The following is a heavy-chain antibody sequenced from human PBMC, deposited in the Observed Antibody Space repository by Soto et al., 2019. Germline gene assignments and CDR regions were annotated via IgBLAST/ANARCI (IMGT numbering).Heavy chain of an antibody. J-gene: IGHJ4*02. CDR3: ARLERGYSYGPQFDY. CDR2: IYPGDSDT. V-gene: IGHV5-51*01. Sequence: RGESLKISCKGSGYSFTSYWIGWVRQMPGEGLEWMGIIYPGDSDTRYSPSFQGQVTISADKSISTAYLQWSSLKASDTAMYYCARLERGYSYGPQFDYWGQGTLVTVSS. D-gene: IGHD5-18*01. CDR1: GYSFTSYW.